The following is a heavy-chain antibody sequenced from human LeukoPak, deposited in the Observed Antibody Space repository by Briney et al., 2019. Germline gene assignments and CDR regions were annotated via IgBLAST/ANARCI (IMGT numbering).Heavy chain of an antibody. D-gene: IGHD3-16*01. CDR3: AKPRGRFGPLDAFDI. CDR1: GFTFSTYG. J-gene: IGHJ3*02. CDR2: ISGSGGST. Sequence: GGSLRLSCAASGFTFSTYGMSWVRQTPGKGLEWVSAISGSGGSTYYADSVKGRFTISRDNSKNTLYLQMNSLRAEDTAVYYCAKPRGRFGPLDAFDIWGQGTMVTVSS. V-gene: IGHV3-23*01.